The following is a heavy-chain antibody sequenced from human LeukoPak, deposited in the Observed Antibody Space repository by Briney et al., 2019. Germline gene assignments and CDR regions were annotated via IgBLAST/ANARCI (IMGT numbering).Heavy chain of an antibody. Sequence: GRSLRLSCAASGFTFSSYGMHWVRQAPGKGLEWVAVIWYDGSNKYYADSVKGRFTISRDNSKNTLYLQMNSLRAEDTAVYHCARGGEDCSSTSCYGEYYFDYWGQGTLVTVSS. V-gene: IGHV3-33*08. CDR1: GFTFSSYG. J-gene: IGHJ4*02. CDR2: IWYDGSNK. CDR3: ARGGEDCSSTSCYGEYYFDY. D-gene: IGHD2-2*01.